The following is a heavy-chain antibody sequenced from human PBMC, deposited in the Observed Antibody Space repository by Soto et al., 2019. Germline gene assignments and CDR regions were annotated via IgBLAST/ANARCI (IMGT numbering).Heavy chain of an antibody. CDR3: ARGPRDYVWGSYPFGP. CDR1: GFTFSSYS. D-gene: IGHD3-16*02. V-gene: IGHV3-21*01. J-gene: IGHJ5*02. CDR2: ISSSSSYI. Sequence: GGSLRLSCAASGFTFSSYSMNWVRQAPGKGLEWVSSISSSSSYIYYADSVKGRFTISRDNAKNSLYLQMNSLRAEDTAVYYCARGPRDYVWGSYPFGPWGQGTLVTVSS.